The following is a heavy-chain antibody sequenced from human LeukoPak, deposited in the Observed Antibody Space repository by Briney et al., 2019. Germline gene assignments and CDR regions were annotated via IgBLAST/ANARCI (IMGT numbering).Heavy chain of an antibody. CDR1: GYTFTGYY. J-gene: IGHJ4*02. D-gene: IGHD4-23*01. V-gene: IGHV1-2*02. Sequence: ASVKVSCKASGYTFTGYYMHWVRQAPGQGLEWMGWINPNSGGTNYAQKFQGRVTMTRDTSISTAYMELSSLRSVDTAMYYCARGGLTTVVPLDYWGQGTLITVSS. CDR2: INPNSGGT. CDR3: ARGGLTTVVPLDY.